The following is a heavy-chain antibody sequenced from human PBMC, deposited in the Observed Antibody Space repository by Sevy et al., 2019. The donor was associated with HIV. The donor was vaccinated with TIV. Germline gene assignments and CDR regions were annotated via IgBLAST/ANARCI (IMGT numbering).Heavy chain of an antibody. CDR3: ARERRSSGIDY. D-gene: IGHD3-10*01. CDR2: IWYAGINK. Sequence: GRSLRLSCTASGFAFSTYGMHWVRQAPGKGLEWVAIIWYAGINKEYAEPVKGRFTISRDNSKNTLYLQMNSLRVDDTAVYYCARERRSSGIDYWGQGTLVTVSS. V-gene: IGHV3-33*01. CDR1: GFAFSTYG. J-gene: IGHJ4*01.